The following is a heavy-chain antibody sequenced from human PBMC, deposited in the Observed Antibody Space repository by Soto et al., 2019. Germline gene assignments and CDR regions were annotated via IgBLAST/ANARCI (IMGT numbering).Heavy chain of an antibody. D-gene: IGHD3-22*01. CDR1: GGTFSSFG. CDR2: IIPMFGTT. J-gene: IGHJ6*02. V-gene: IGHV1-69*06. CDR3: ATLGQRRYRQDTSGGAGGHSYVTDV. Sequence: QLQLVQSGTEVKKPGSSVKVSCEASGGTFSSFGISWVRQAPGQGLEWMGGIIPMFGTTNYAQQFQGRVTNSADKSTRTGYMELRSLRSEDTAMYYCATLGQRRYRQDTSGGAGGHSYVTDVWGQGTTVTVSS.